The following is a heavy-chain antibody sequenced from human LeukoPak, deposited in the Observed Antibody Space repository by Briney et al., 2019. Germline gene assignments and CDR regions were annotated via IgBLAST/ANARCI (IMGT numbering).Heavy chain of an antibody. Sequence: PSETLSLTCTVFGGSISSYYWSWIRQPPGKGLDWIGYIYYSGSTNYNPSLKSRVTISVKTSKNQFSLKLRSVTAADTAVYYCARVTGYTIEDYFDYWGQGTLVTVSS. CDR1: GGSISSYY. D-gene: IGHD3-9*01. CDR3: ARVTGYTIEDYFDY. V-gene: IGHV4-59*01. J-gene: IGHJ4*02. CDR2: IYYSGST.